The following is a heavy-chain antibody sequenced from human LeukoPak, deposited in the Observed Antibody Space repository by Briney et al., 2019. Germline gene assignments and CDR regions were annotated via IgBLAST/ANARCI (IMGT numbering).Heavy chain of an antibody. J-gene: IGHJ3*02. V-gene: IGHV1-69*13. D-gene: IGHD2-15*01. CDR3: ARADHSIRGSYAFDI. CDR1: GGTFSSYA. CDR2: IIPIFGTA. Sequence: GASVKVSCKASGGTFSSYAISWVRQAPGQGLEWMGGIIPIFGTANYAQKCQGRVTITADESTSTAYMELSSLRSEDTAVYYCARADHSIRGSYAFDIWGQGTMVTVSS.